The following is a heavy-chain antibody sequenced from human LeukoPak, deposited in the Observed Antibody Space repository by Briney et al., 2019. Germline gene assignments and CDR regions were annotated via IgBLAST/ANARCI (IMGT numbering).Heavy chain of an antibody. V-gene: IGHV4-59*12. D-gene: IGHD3-16*02. CDR3: ARAKRYDYVWGNYRPNYFDY. CDR1: GGSISSYY. J-gene: IGHJ4*02. Sequence: SETLSLTCTVSGGSISSYYWSWIRQPPGKGLEWIGYIYYSGSTNYNPSLKSRVTISVDTSKKQFSLKLSSVTAADTAVYYCARAKRYDYVWGNYRPNYFDYWGQGTLVTVSS. CDR2: IYYSGST.